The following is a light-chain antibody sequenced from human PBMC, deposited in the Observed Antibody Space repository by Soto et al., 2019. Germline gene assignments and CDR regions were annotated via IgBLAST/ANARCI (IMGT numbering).Light chain of an antibody. V-gene: IGLV2-14*01. CDR1: SSDVGGYNY. CDR2: EVS. J-gene: IGLJ3*02. CDR3: NSYTSSSTGV. Sequence: QSALTQPASVSGSPGQSITISCTGTSSDVGGYNYVSWYQQHPGKAPKLMIYEVSNRPSGVSNRFSGSKSGNTASLTIPGLQAEDEADYYCNSYTSSSTGVFGGGTKLTVL.